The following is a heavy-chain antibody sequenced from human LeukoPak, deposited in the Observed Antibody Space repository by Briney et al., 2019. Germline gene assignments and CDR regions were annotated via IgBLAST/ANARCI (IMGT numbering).Heavy chain of an antibody. J-gene: IGHJ4*02. D-gene: IGHD1-14*01. CDR3: ARGAGTPGTIDY. CDR1: GGSFSGYY. CDR2: INHSGST. V-gene: IGHV4-34*01. Sequence: PSETLSLTCAVYGGSFSGYYWSWIRQPPRKGLEWIGEINHSGSTNYNPSLKWRVTISVDTSKNQFSLKLSSVTAADTAVYYCARGAGTPGTIDYWGQGTLVTVSS.